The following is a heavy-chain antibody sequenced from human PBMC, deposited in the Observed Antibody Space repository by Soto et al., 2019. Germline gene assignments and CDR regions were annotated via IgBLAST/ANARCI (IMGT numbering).Heavy chain of an antibody. V-gene: IGHV4-30-2*01. J-gene: IGHJ5*02. CDR3: ARVPGP. Sequence: PSETLSLTCSVSGDTIRSVYWNWIRQPPGKGLEWIGYIYHSGSTYYNPSLKSRVTISVGRSKNQFSLKLSSVTAADTAVYYCARVPGPWGQGTLVTVSS. D-gene: IGHD3-10*01. CDR2: IYHSGST. CDR1: GDTIRSVY.